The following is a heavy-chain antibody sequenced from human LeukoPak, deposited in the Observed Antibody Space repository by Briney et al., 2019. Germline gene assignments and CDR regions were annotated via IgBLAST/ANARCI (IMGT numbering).Heavy chain of an antibody. CDR3: AHGTVYQLDY. D-gene: IGHD2-2*01. V-gene: IGHV3-23*01. CDR2: ILGGAGST. CDR1: GFSFSSDG. Sequence: GGSLRLSCVASGFSFSSDGMSWVRQAPGRGLEWVSGILGGAGSTYYADSVKGRFTISRDNSKNKLYLQMNSRRAEDTAVYYCAHGTVYQLDYWGQGTLVSVSS. J-gene: IGHJ4*02.